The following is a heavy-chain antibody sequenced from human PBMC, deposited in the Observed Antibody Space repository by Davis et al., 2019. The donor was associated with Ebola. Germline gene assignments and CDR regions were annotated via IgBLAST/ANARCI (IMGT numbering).Heavy chain of an antibody. D-gene: IGHD2-8*01. J-gene: IGHJ2*01. CDR2: IYSGGST. CDR3: AREQWHSRDYWYFDL. V-gene: IGHV3-53*01. Sequence: GESLKISCAASGFTVSSNYMSWVRQAPGKGLEWVSVIYSGGSTYYADSVKGRFTISRDNAENSLYLQVNSLRAEDTAVYYCAREQWHSRDYWYFDLWGRGTLVTVSS. CDR1: GFTVSSNY.